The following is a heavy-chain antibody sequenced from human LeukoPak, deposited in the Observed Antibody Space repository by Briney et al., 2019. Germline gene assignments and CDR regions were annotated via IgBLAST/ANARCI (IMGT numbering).Heavy chain of an antibody. J-gene: IGHJ4*02. CDR3: ARGTLYSGWSYYFDY. CDR1: GGSISLSYYY. Sequence: SETLSLTCSVSGGSISLSYYYWGWIRQPPGKALEWIGMVYYSGTTSYNPSLKSRVTISVDMSKNHFSLRLSSVTAADTAMYYCARGTLYSGWSYYFDYWGQGSQVTVSS. V-gene: IGHV4-39*07. D-gene: IGHD6-19*01. CDR2: VYYSGTT.